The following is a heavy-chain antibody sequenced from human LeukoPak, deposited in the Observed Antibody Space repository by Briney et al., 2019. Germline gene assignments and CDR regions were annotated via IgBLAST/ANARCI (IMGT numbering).Heavy chain of an antibody. CDR3: ARDLYNWNYGY. Sequence: GGSLRLSCAASGFTFDDYAMHWVRQAPGKGLVWVSRINTDGSSTSYADSVKGRFTISRDNAKNTLYLQMNSLRAEDTAVYYCARDLYNWNYGYWGQGTLVTVSS. D-gene: IGHD1-7*01. CDR2: INTDGSST. CDR1: GFTFDDYA. J-gene: IGHJ4*02. V-gene: IGHV3-74*01.